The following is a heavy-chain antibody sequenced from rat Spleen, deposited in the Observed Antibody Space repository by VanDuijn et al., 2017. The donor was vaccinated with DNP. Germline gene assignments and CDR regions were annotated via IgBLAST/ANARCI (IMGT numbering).Heavy chain of an antibody. Sequence: EVQLVESGGDLVQPGRSLKLSCVASGFTFNYFWMTWIRQVPGKGLEWIASITNSGGSTYYPDSVKGRFTIYRDNAQNTLYLQMNSLTSEDTATYFCARMFTTDYFWYFDFWGPGTMVTVSS. CDR3: ARMFTTDYFWYFDF. V-gene: IGHV5-31*01. CDR1: GFTFNYFW. D-gene: IGHD1-6*01. CDR2: ITNSGGST. J-gene: IGHJ1*01.